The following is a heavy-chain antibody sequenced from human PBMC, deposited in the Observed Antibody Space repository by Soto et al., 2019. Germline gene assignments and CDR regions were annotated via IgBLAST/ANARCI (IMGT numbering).Heavy chain of an antibody. CDR2: ITHSGSTI. Sequence: QVQLVESGGGLVKPGGSLRLSCAASGFSFSDYYMSWIRQAPGKGLECVSYITHSGSTIHYADSVKGRFTISRDNTKNSLYLQMNSLRADDRAVYYCARLAVAGTHYFDNWGQGTLVTVSS. D-gene: IGHD6-19*01. CDR3: ARLAVAGTHYFDN. V-gene: IGHV3-11*01. CDR1: GFSFSDYY. J-gene: IGHJ4*02.